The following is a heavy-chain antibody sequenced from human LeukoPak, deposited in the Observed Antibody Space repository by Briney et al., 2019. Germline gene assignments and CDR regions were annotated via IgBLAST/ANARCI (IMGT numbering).Heavy chain of an antibody. J-gene: IGHJ4*02. V-gene: IGHV4-59*01. CDR2: IYYSGST. CDR1: GGSISSYY. CDR3: ARAYGEYSSDY. D-gene: IGHD6-6*01. Sequence: PSETLSLTCTVSGGSISSYYWSWIRQPPGKGLEWIGYIYYSGSTNYNPSLKSRVTISVDTSKNQFSLKLSSVTAADTAVYHCARAYGEYSSDYWGQGTLVTVSS.